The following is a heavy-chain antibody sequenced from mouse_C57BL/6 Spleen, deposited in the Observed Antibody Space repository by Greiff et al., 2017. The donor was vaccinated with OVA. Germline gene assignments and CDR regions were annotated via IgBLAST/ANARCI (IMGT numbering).Heavy chain of an antibody. J-gene: IGHJ3*01. CDR2: IDPENGYT. D-gene: IGHD1-1*01. CDR1: GFNIKDDY. V-gene: IGHV14-4*01. CDR3: TYYYGSSSWFAY. Sequence: VQLQQSGAELVRPGASVKLSCTASGFNIKDDYMHWVKQRPEQGLEWIGWIDPENGYTEYASKFQGKATITADTSSNTAYLQLSSLTSEDTAVYYCTYYYGSSSWFAYWGQGTLVTVSA.